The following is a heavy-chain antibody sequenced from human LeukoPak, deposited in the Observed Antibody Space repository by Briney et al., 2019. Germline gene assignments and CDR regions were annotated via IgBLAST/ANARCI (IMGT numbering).Heavy chain of an antibody. Sequence: GGSLRLSCAASGFSFSTYWMSWVRQAPGEGLEWVANINQDGSEKYYVDSVKGRFTISRDNAKNSLYLQMNSLRAEDTAVYYCARAGNWNDGGYFDYWGQGTLVTVSS. CDR1: GFSFSTYW. CDR3: ARAGNWNDGGYFDY. J-gene: IGHJ4*02. CDR2: INQDGSEK. V-gene: IGHV3-7*01. D-gene: IGHD1-20*01.